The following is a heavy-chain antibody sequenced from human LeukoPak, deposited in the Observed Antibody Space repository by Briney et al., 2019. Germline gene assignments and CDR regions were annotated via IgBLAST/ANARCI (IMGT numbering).Heavy chain of an antibody. CDR2: IIPIFGTA. CDR1: GGTFSSYA. CDR3: ASSYCGGDCYPDYYYYGMDV. D-gene: IGHD2-21*02. V-gene: IGHV1-69*13. Sequence: SVKVSCKASGGTFSSYAISWVRQAPGQGLEWMGGIIPIFGTANYAQKFQGRVTITADESTSTAYMELSSLRSEDTAVYYCASSYCGGDCYPDYYYYGMDVWGQGTTVTVSS. J-gene: IGHJ6*02.